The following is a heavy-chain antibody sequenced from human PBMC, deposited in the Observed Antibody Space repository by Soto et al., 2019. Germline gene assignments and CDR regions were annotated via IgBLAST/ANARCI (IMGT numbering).Heavy chain of an antibody. V-gene: IGHV4-4*07. Sequence: SETLSLTCTVSGGSISSCYWSWIRQPAGKGLEWIGRICTSGSTNYNPSLKSRVTMSVDTSKNQFSLKLSSVTAADTAVYYCAREPIGYCSGGSCYTPAYYYGMDVWGQGTTVTDSS. CDR2: ICTSGST. CDR3: AREPIGYCSGGSCYTPAYYYGMDV. CDR1: GGSISSCY. D-gene: IGHD2-15*01. J-gene: IGHJ6*02.